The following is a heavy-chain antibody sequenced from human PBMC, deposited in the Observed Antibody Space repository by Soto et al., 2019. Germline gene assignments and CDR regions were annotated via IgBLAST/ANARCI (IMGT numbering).Heavy chain of an antibody. D-gene: IGHD1-26*01. CDR3: ARGDQWEILYAFDI. J-gene: IGHJ3*02. CDR1: GFTFSSYA. CDR2: TSDDGTNK. Sequence: PGGSLRLSCAASGFTFSSYAMHWVRQAPGKGLEWVAVTSDDGTNKYYADSVKGRFTISRDNSKNTLYLQMNSLRVEDTAVYYCARGDQWEILYAFDIWGQGTMVTVSS. V-gene: IGHV3-30-3*01.